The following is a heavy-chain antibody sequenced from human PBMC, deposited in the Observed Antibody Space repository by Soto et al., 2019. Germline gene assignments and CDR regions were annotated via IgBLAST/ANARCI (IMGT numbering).Heavy chain of an antibody. J-gene: IGHJ4*02. CDR1: GFDFSDFH. CDR2: ISSSLGHT. D-gene: IGHD1-1*01. Sequence: GGSLRLSCVASGFDFSDFHISWVRQAPGKGLEWISYISSSLGHTDYAESVKGRFTISRDNAKSSVFLEMSDLRSDDTAVYYCAANWNFGLNFWGQGTLVTVSS. CDR3: AANWNFGLNF. V-gene: IGHV3-11*03.